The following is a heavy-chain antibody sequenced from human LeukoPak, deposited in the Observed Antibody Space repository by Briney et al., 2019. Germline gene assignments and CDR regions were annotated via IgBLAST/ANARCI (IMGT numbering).Heavy chain of an antibody. V-gene: IGHV4-31*03. CDR1: GGSISSGDYY. CDR3: ASYYGDYPYYFDY. J-gene: IGHJ4*02. Sequence: SQTLSLTCTVSGGSISSGDYYWSWIRQHPGKGLEWIGYIYYSGSTYYNPSLKSRVTISVDTSKNQFSLKLSSVTAADTAVYYCASYYGDYPYYFDYWGQGTLVTVSS. D-gene: IGHD4-17*01. CDR2: IYYSGST.